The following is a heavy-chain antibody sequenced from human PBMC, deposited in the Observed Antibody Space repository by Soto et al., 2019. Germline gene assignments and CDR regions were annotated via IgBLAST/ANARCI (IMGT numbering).Heavy chain of an antibody. Sequence: GGSLRLSCAASVFTFSSYAMSWVRQAPGKGLEWVSAISGSGGSTYYADSVKGRFTISRDNSKNTLYLQMNSLRAEDTAVYYCAKAGGYDRGCFYWGQGTLVTVSS. CDR3: AKAGGYDRGCFY. D-gene: IGHD5-12*01. V-gene: IGHV3-23*01. J-gene: IGHJ4*02. CDR1: VFTFSSYA. CDR2: ISGSGGST.